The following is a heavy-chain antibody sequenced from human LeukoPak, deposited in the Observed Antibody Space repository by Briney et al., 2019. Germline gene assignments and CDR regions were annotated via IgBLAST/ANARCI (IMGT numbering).Heavy chain of an antibody. D-gene: IGHD3-16*01. CDR3: AKAYSNACPYYFDY. J-gene: IGHJ4*02. CDR1: GFTFSTYA. Sequence: GGSLRLSCAASGFTFSTYAMSWVRQAPGEGLEWVSLLRGDADGIYYTDSVEGRFTISRDNSKNTLYLQMNSLRAEDTAVYYCAKAYSNACPYYFDYWGQGALVTVSS. V-gene: IGHV3-23*01. CDR2: LRGDADGI.